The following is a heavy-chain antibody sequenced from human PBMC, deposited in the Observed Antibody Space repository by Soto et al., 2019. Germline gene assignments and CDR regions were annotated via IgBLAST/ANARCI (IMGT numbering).Heavy chain of an antibody. CDR2: IYYSGST. J-gene: IGHJ5*02. Sequence: SETLSLTCTVSGGSISSYYWSLIRQPPGKGLEWIGYIYYSGSTNYNPSLKSRVTISVDTSKNQFSLKLSSVTAADTAVYYCARERPNGYCSGGSCYENWFDPWGQGTLVTVSS. D-gene: IGHD2-15*01. V-gene: IGHV4-59*01. CDR1: GGSISSYY. CDR3: ARERPNGYCSGGSCYENWFDP.